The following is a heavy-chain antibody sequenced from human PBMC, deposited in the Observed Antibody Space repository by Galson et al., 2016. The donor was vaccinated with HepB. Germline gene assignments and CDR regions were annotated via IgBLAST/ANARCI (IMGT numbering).Heavy chain of an antibody. J-gene: IGHJ4*02. D-gene: IGHD4-11*01. CDR2: IFNMGTT. V-gene: IGHV4-61*02. Sequence: TLSLTCLVSGDSLDSGNYYWTWIRQPAGKGLEWMGRIFNMGTTIYNPSLKSRVTMSLDTSKNQFSLKLNSVTAADTAVYFCAREWYSNFYFDFCGQGALVTVSS. CDR3: AREWYSNFYFDF. CDR1: GDSLDSGNYY.